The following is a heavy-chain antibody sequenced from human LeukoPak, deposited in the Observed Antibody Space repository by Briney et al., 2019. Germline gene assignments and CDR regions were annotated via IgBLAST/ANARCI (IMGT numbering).Heavy chain of an antibody. CDR2: INSDGSST. Sequence: PGGSLRLSCAASGFTFSSYWMHWVRQAPGKGLVWVSRINSDGSSTSYADSVKGRFTISRDNAKNTLYRQMNSLRAQDTAVYYCAGALFGDDFLPVNKPFFNYWARETLVTVPS. D-gene: IGHD3-9*01. J-gene: IGHJ4*02. CDR1: GFTFSSYW. CDR3: AGALFGDDFLPVNKPFFNY. V-gene: IGHV3-74*01.